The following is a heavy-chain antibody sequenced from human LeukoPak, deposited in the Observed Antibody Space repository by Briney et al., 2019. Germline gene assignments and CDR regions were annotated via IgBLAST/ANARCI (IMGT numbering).Heavy chain of an antibody. CDR3: ARDRLNAVVAATPVGY. J-gene: IGHJ4*02. D-gene: IGHD2-15*01. Sequence: GGSLRLSCAASGFTFSDYYMSWIRQAPGKGLEWVSYISSSGSTIYYADSVKGRFTISRDNTKNSLYLQMNSLRAEDTAVYYCARDRLNAVVAATPVGYWGQGTLVTVSS. CDR1: GFTFSDYY. CDR2: ISSSGSTI. V-gene: IGHV3-11*01.